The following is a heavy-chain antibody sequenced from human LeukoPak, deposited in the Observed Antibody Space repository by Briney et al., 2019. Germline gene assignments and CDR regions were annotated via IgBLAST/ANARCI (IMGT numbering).Heavy chain of an antibody. V-gene: IGHV3-23*01. J-gene: IGHJ5*02. Sequence: PGGSLRLSCAASGFTFSSYAMSWVRQAPGKGLEWVSAISGSGGSTYYADSAKGRFTISRDNSKNTLYLQMNSLRAEDTAVYYCAKDVEQSSRYYDILTGYYHWGQGTLVTVSS. CDR1: GFTFSSYA. CDR3: AKDVEQSSRYYDILTGYYH. D-gene: IGHD3-9*01. CDR2: ISGSGGST.